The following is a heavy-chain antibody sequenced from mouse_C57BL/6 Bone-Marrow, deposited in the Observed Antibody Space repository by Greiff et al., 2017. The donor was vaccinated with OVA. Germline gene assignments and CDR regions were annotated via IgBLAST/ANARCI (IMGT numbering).Heavy chain of an antibody. CDR1: GYTFTNYW. V-gene: IGHV1-63*01. CDR3: ARLGPGGY. CDR2: IYPGGGYT. Sequence: QVQLKESGAELVRPGTSVKMSCKASGYTFTNYWIGWAKQRPGHGLEWIGDIYPGGGYTNYNEKFKGKATLTADKSASTAYMQFSSLTSEDSAIYYCARLGPGGYWGQGTTLTVSS. J-gene: IGHJ2*01. D-gene: IGHD1-1*02.